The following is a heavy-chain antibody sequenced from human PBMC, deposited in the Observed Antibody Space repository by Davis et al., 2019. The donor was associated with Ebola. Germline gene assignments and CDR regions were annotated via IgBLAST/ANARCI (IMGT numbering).Heavy chain of an antibody. Sequence: MPGGSLRLSCAVYGGSFSGYYWSWIRQLPGKGLEWIGEINHSVSINYILSLKSRVTISVDTSKNQFSLKLSFVTAGDTAVYYCAREGGYSFGYWRYNWFDPWGQGTLVTVSS. CDR2: INHSVSI. J-gene: IGHJ5*02. CDR3: AREGGYSFGYWRYNWFDP. CDR1: GGSFSGYY. V-gene: IGHV4-34*01. D-gene: IGHD5-18*01.